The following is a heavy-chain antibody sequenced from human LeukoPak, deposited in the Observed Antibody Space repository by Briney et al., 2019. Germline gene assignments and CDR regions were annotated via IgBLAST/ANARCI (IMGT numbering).Heavy chain of an antibody. CDR1: GFTFSSYA. CDR2: ISGSGGST. J-gene: IGHJ3*01. Sequence: PGGSLRLSCAASGFTFSSYAMTWVRQAPGKGLEGGSGISGSGGSTFYEDYVKGRFTISRDNSKNTLYLQMNSLRAEDTAVYYCAKGGRWDYYDSSHWGQGTMVTVSS. CDR3: AKGGRWDYYDSSH. V-gene: IGHV3-23*01. D-gene: IGHD3-22*01.